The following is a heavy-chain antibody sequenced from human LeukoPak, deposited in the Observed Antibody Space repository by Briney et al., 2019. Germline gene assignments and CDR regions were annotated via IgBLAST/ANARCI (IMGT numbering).Heavy chain of an antibody. Sequence: GGSLRLSCAASGFTFSSYAMHWVRQAPGKGLEWVAVISYDGSNKYYADSVKGRFTISRDNSKNTLYLQMNSLRAEDTAVYYCAKDASERYCSGGSCYWNWFDPWGQGTLVTVSS. J-gene: IGHJ5*02. D-gene: IGHD2-15*01. CDR3: AKDASERYCSGGSCYWNWFDP. CDR2: ISYDGSNK. V-gene: IGHV3-30-3*01. CDR1: GFTFSSYA.